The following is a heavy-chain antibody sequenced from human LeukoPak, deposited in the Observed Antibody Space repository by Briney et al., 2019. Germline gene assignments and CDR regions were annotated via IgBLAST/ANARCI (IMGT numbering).Heavy chain of an antibody. J-gene: IGHJ4*02. CDR1: GFTLSTFA. Sequence: PGGSLRLSCVASGFTLSTFAMNWVRQAPGKGLEWVSTISETGRSTYYADSVKGQFTISRDNSKNTLYLQMNSLRAEDTAVYYCAKDRGYSYGISEYWGQGTLVTVSS. CDR2: ISETGRST. CDR3: AKDRGYSYGISEY. D-gene: IGHD5-18*01. V-gene: IGHV3-23*01.